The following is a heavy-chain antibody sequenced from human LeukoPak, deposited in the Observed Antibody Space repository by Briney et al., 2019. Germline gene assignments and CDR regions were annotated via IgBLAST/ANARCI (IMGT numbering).Heavy chain of an antibody. CDR1: GYSFTSYW. J-gene: IGHJ5*02. V-gene: IGHV5-51*01. D-gene: IGHD2-2*01. CDR3: ARCGTSCPNWFDP. CDR2: IYPGDSDT. Sequence: GASVKVSCKASGYSFTSYWIGWVRQMPGKGLEWMGIIYPGDSDTRYSPSFQGQVTISADKSISTAYLQWSSLKASDTAMYYCARCGTSCPNWFDPWGQGTLVTVSS.